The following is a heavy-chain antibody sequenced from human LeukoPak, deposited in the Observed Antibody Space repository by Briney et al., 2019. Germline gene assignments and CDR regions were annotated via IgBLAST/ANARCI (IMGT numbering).Heavy chain of an antibody. CDR3: ARDLVTVTKGFDI. J-gene: IGHJ3*02. Sequence: SETLSLTCIVSGGSISRYYWSWLRQPPGKGLEWIGYISYIGRTNYNPSLKSRVTISIDTSKNQFSLKLTSVTAADTAVYYCARDLVTVTKGFDIWGQGTMVSVSS. V-gene: IGHV4-59*01. CDR2: ISYIGRT. D-gene: IGHD4-17*01. CDR1: GGSISRYY.